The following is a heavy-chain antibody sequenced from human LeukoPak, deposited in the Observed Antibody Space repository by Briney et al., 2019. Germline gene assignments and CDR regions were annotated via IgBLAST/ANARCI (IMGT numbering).Heavy chain of an antibody. CDR2: ISSSRTI. D-gene: IGHD3-3*01. CDR3: ARVSTYNFWSGSYSTTYYMDV. V-gene: IGHV3-48*01. CDR1: GFTFSSYS. J-gene: IGHJ6*03. Sequence: GGSLRLSCTASGFTFSSYSMNWVRQAPGKGLEWVSYISSSRTIYDADSVKGRFTISRDNAKNSLYLQMNSLRAEDTAVYYCARVSTYNFWSGSYSTTYYMDVWGIGTTVTVSS.